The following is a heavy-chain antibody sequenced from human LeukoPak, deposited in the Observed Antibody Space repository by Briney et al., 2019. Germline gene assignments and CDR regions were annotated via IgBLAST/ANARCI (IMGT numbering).Heavy chain of an antibody. D-gene: IGHD3-3*01. CDR1: GYTFTGYY. J-gene: IGHJ4*02. CDR3: ARGDFWSGLNDY. CDR2: INPNSGGT. V-gene: IGHV1-2*06. Sequence: ASVKVSCKASGYTFTGYYVHWVRQAPGQGLEWMGRINPNSGGTNYAQKFQGRVTMTRDTSISTAYMELSRLRSDDTAVYYCARGDFWSGLNDYWGQGTLVTVSS.